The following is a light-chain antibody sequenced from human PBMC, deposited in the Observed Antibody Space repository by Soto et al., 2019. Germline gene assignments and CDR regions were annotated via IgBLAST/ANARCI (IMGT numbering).Light chain of an antibody. CDR2: DAS. J-gene: IGKJ4*01. CDR3: QRYDSWTLT. V-gene: IGKV3-11*01. Sequence: DILLTQSPATLSLSRGERATLSCRASQSVGSPLAWFQQKPGQPPRLLIYDASNRATGIPARFSGSGSGTEFTLSINCLQSEEFAVSYCQRYDSWTLTFGGGTKV. CDR1: QSVGSP.